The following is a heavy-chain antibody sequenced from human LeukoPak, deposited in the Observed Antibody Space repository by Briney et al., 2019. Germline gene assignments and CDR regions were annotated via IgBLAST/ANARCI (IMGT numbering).Heavy chain of an antibody. CDR3: AREAIYGYLAPYYYAMDV. CDR1: GFTFNTFY. V-gene: IGHV3-7*01. Sequence: GGSLRLSCATSGFTFNTFYMAWARQAPGKGLEWVANINQDGSEKYYVDSVKGRFTISRDNAKNSLDLEMSGLRADDTAVYYCAREAIYGYLAPYYYAMDVWGQGTTVTVSS. CDR2: INQDGSEK. J-gene: IGHJ6*02. D-gene: IGHD5-18*01.